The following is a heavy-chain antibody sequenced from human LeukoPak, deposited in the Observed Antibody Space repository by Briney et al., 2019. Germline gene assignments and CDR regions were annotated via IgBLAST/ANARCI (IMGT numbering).Heavy chain of an antibody. V-gene: IGHV3-33*01. D-gene: IGHD3-10*01. CDR2: IWYDGSNK. CDR1: GFTFSSYG. CDR3: ARLIWFGDAFDI. Sequence: GGSLRLSCAASGFTFSSYGMHWVRQAPGKGLEWVAVIWYDGSNKYYADSVKGRFTISRDNSKNTLYLQMNSLRAEDTAVYYCARLIWFGDAFDIWGQGTMVTVSS. J-gene: IGHJ3*02.